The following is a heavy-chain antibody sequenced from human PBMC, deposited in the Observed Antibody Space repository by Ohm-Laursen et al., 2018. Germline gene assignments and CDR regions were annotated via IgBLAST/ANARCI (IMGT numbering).Heavy chain of an antibody. CDR3: ARGGLVAGTDFDF. CDR2: INPSANYT. CDR1: GYTFNNYY. J-gene: IGHJ4*02. Sequence: ASVKVSCRASGYTFNNYYIHWVRQAPGQGLAWMGIINPSANYTHYLPKFQGRLSVTTDTSTSTVYMHLSRLTSGDTATYFCARGGLVAGTDFDFWGQGTLVTVSS. D-gene: IGHD6-19*01. V-gene: IGHV1-46*02.